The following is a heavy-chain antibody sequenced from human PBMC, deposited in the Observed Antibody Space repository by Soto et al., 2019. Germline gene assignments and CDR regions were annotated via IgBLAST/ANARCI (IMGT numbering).Heavy chain of an antibody. CDR1: GFTFSSYA. CDR3: AGSGSRRGTMIVVPGPT. CDR2: ISYDGSNK. Sequence: HPGGSLRLSCAASGFTFSSYAMHWVRQAPGKGLEWVAVISYDGSNKYYADSVKGRFTISRDNSKNTLYLQMNSLRAEDTAVYYCAGSGSRRGTMIVVPGPTWGQGTLVTVSS. J-gene: IGHJ4*02. V-gene: IGHV3-30-3*01. D-gene: IGHD3-22*01.